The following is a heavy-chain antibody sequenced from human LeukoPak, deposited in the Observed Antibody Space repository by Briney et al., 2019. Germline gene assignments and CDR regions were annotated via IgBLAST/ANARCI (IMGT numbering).Heavy chain of an antibody. CDR3: ARGSVGAAKEYAFDI. V-gene: IGHV3-30-3*01. CDR1: GFTFSSYA. J-gene: IGHJ3*02. Sequence: XRSLRLSCAASGFTFSSYAMHWVRQAPGKGLEWVAVISYDGSNKYYADSVKGRFTISRDNSKNTLYLQMNSLRAEDTAVYYCARGSVGAAKEYAFDIWGQGTMVTVSS. D-gene: IGHD1-26*01. CDR2: ISYDGSNK.